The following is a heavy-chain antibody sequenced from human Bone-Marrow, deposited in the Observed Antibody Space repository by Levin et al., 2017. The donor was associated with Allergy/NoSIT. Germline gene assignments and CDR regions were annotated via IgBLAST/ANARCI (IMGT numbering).Heavy chain of an antibody. CDR1: GFSFSDHY. Sequence: GGSLRLSCAASGFSFSDHYMDWVRQAPGKGLQWVGRIRNKANRHTTEYAASVQGRISISRDDSKNSLYLEMNRLKPEDTAVYYCVREGTAAGDFDYWGQGALVTVSS. D-gene: IGHD6-13*01. CDR3: VREGTAAGDFDY. J-gene: IGHJ4*02. CDR2: IRNKANRHTT. V-gene: IGHV3-72*01.